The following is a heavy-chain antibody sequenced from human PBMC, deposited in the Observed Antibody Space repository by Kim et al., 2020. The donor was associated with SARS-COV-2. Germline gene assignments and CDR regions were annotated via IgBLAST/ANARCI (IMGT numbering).Heavy chain of an antibody. J-gene: IGHJ3*02. V-gene: IGHV3-23*01. Sequence: GGSLRLSCAASGFTFSSYAMSWVRQAPGKGLEWVSAISGSGGSTYYADSVKGRFTISRDNSKNTLYLQMNSLRAEDTAVFYCAKNIVVVPAASADIWGQGTMVTVSS. D-gene: IGHD2-2*01. CDR1: GFTFSSYA. CDR3: AKNIVVVPAASADI. CDR2: ISGSGGST.